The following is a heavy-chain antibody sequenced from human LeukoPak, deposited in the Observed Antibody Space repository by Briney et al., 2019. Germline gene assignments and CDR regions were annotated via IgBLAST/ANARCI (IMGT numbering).Heavy chain of an antibody. CDR3: AKGDNNWNCRSGTYYYYMDV. Sequence: PGGSLRLSCAASGFTFSSYGMHWVRQAPGKGREWVAFIRYDGSNKYYADSVKGRFTISRDNSKNTLYLHVNSLRAEDTAVYYCAKGDNNWNCRSGTYYYYMDVWGKGTTVTVSS. J-gene: IGHJ6*03. V-gene: IGHV3-30*02. CDR1: GFTFSSYG. D-gene: IGHD1-7*01. CDR2: IRYDGSNK.